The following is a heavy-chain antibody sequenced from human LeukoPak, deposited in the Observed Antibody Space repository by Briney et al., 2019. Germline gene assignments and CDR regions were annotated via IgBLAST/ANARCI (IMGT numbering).Heavy chain of an antibody. V-gene: IGHV3-11*04. CDR1: GFTFSDYY. J-gene: IGHJ4*02. Sequence: GRSLRLSCAASGFTFSDYYMSWVRQAPGKGLEGVSYISSSGSTIYYADSVKCRFTISRDNAKNSLYLQMNSLRAEDTAVYYCARVDATHFDYWGQGTLVTVSS. D-gene: IGHD2-15*01. CDR2: ISSSGSTI. CDR3: ARVDATHFDY.